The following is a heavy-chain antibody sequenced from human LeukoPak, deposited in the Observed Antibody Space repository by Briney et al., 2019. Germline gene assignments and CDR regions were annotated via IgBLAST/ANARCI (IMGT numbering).Heavy chain of an antibody. V-gene: IGHV4-4*09. J-gene: IGHJ4*02. D-gene: IGHD3-10*01. Sequence: SETLSLTCTVSGGSISSYYWSWIRQPPGKGLEWIGYIYTSGSTNYNPSLKSRVTISVDTSKNQFSLKLSSVTAADTAVYYCARGYTGYYYGSGSYYRSYYFDYWGQGTLVTVSS. CDR2: IYTSGST. CDR1: GGSISSYY. CDR3: ARGYTGYYYGSGSYYRSYYFDY.